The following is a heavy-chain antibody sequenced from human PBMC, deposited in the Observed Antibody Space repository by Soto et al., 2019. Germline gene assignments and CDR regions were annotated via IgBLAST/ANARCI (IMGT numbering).Heavy chain of an antibody. Sequence: SETLSLTCTVSGGSISSGGYYWSWIRQHPGKGLEWIGYIYYSGGTYYNPSLKSRVTISVDTSKNQFSLKLSSVTAADTAVYYCARVGYYYDSSGYHRDDAFDIWGQGTMVTVSS. D-gene: IGHD3-22*01. CDR1: GGSISSGGYY. J-gene: IGHJ3*02. CDR3: ARVGYYYDSSGYHRDDAFDI. CDR2: IYYSGGT. V-gene: IGHV4-31*03.